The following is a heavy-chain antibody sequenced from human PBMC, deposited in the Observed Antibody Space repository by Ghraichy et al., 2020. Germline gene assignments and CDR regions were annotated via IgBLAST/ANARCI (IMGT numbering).Heavy chain of an antibody. CDR3: ARLHSSSWHYGMDV. CDR1: GGSISSYY. CDR2: IYYSGST. D-gene: IGHD6-13*01. Sequence: SETLSLTCTVSGGSISSYYWSWIRQPPGKRLEWIGYIYYSGSTNYNPSLKSRVTISVDTSKNQFSLKLSSVTAADTAVYYCARLHSSSWHYGMDVWGQGTTVTVSS. J-gene: IGHJ6*02. V-gene: IGHV4-59*01.